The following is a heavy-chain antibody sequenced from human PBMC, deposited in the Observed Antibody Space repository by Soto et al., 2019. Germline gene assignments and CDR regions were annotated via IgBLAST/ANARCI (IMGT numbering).Heavy chain of an antibody. CDR1: GGSFSGFF. D-gene: IGHD6-19*01. CDR2: INHSGST. CDR3: VRGQWLPRGEY. Sequence: QVQLQQWGSGLLRPSETLSLTCGVSGGSFSGFFWTWIRQPPGKGLEWIGEINHSGSTNYNPALKSRVTLSMDRSENQFSLRLTSVTAADTAVYYCVRGQWLPRGEYWGQGTLVTVSS. V-gene: IGHV4-34*01. J-gene: IGHJ4*02.